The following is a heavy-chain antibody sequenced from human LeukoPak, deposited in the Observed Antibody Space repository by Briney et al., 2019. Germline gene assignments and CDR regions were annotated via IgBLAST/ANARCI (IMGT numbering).Heavy chain of an antibody. J-gene: IGHJ4*02. D-gene: IGHD4-17*01. Sequence: GGSLKLPLPALGFTFISYASSWSPQAPGKGLHWSHAISASGRNQHYADSVRARFTISRENSKNTLYLQMNSLSAEDTAVYYCANPGGDRPFDYWGQGTLVTVSS. CDR2: ISASGRNQ. CDR3: ANPGGDRPFDY. CDR1: GFTFISYA. V-gene: IGHV3-23*01.